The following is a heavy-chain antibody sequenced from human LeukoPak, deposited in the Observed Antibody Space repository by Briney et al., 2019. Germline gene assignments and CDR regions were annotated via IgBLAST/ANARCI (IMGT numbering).Heavy chain of an antibody. CDR3: ATYHYYDSSGTYFDY. CDR2: ISAYNGNT. D-gene: IGHD3-22*01. CDR1: GYTFTSYG. J-gene: IGHJ4*02. V-gene: IGHV1-18*01. Sequence: GASVKVSCKASGYTFTSYGISWVRQAPGQGLEWMGWISAYNGNTNYAQKLQGRVTMTTDTSTSTAYMELRSLRSDDTAVHYCATYHYYDSSGTYFDYWGQGTLVTVSS.